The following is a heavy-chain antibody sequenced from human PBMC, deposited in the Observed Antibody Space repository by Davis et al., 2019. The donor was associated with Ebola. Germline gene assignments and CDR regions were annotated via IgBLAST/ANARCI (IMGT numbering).Heavy chain of an antibody. D-gene: IGHD2-8*01. Sequence: AASVKVSCKASGDTFNNYSFRWVRQAPGQGLEWMGRIIPLLGVANYAPKFQGRISLTADTSTSTVYLELSSLKFDDTAVYYCARDSFCTYGVCNDRDFDYWGQGTLVTVSS. CDR3: ARDSFCTYGVCNDRDFDY. V-gene: IGHV1-69*04. CDR1: GDTFNNYS. J-gene: IGHJ4*02. CDR2: IIPLLGVA.